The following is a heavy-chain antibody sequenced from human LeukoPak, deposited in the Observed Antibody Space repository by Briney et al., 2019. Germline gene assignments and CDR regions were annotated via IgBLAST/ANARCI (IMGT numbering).Heavy chain of an antibody. D-gene: IGHD2-21*02. CDR2: MNPNSGNT. Sequence: ASVKVSCKASGYTFTSYDINWVRQATGQGLEWMGWMNPNSGNTGYAQKFQGRVTMTRNTSISTAYMELSSLRSEDTAVYYCARVAYCGGDCYSHAFDIWGQGTMVTVSS. V-gene: IGHV1-8*01. CDR1: GYTFTSYD. CDR3: ARVAYCGGDCYSHAFDI. J-gene: IGHJ3*02.